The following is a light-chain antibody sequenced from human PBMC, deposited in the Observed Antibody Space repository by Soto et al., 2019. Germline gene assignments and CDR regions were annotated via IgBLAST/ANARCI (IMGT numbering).Light chain of an antibody. Sequence: EIVLTQSPVTLSLSPGERATLSCRASESVSDNYLAWYQQRSGQAPRLVIYGASSRASAVPDRFSGSGSGTDFTLTISRLEPEDFSVYYCHQYGTAPLTFGPGTKVDIK. CDR1: ESVSDNY. J-gene: IGKJ3*01. CDR3: HQYGTAPLT. CDR2: GAS. V-gene: IGKV3-20*01.